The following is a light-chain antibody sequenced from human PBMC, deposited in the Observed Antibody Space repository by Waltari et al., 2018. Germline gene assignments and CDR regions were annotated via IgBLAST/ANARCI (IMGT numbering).Light chain of an antibody. J-gene: IGLJ2*01. V-gene: IGLV2-23*02. CDR2: EVT. CDR1: SSTVGTYNL. Sequence: QSALTQPASVSGSPGQSITVPCNGSSSTVGTYNLVSWYQQHPGKAPKLLIYEVTLRPSGVSNRFSGSKSGNTASLTVSGLQAEDEAEYSCCSYAGNHSVVFGGGTKLTVL. CDR3: CSYAGNHSVV.